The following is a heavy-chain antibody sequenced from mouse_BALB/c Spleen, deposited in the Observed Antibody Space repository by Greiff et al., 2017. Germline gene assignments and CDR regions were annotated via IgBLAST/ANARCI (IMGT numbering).Heavy chain of an antibody. CDR3: TITGTRDY. D-gene: IGHD4-1*01. Sequence: QVQLQQSGAELVRPGASVTLSCKASGYTFTDYEMHWVKQTPVHGLEWIGAIDPETGGTAYNQKFKGKATLTADKSSSTAYMELRSLTSEDSAVYYCTITGTRDYWGQGTTRTVSS. CDR2: IDPETGGT. V-gene: IGHV1-15*01. J-gene: IGHJ2*01. CDR1: GYTFTDYE.